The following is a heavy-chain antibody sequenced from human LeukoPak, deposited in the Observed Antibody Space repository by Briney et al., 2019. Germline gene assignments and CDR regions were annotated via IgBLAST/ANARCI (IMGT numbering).Heavy chain of an antibody. Sequence: SETLSLTCTVYGGSISSYYWSWIRQPPGKGLEWIGYIYYSGSTNYNPSLKSRVTISVDTSKNQFSLKLSSMTAADTAVYYCATSRSGYSYADYWGQGTLVTVSS. CDR1: GGSISSYY. CDR3: ATSRSGYSYADY. D-gene: IGHD5-18*01. V-gene: IGHV4-59*08. CDR2: IYYSGST. J-gene: IGHJ4*02.